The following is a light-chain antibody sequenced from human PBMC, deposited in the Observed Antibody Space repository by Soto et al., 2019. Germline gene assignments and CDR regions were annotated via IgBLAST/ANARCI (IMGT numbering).Light chain of an antibody. V-gene: IGKV1-39*01. CDR2: GAF. J-gene: IGKJ4*01. CDR1: QSISNF. Sequence: DIQMTQSPSSLSASVGDRVTITCRTSQSISNFLNWYQQQPGKAPKLLIYGAFSLQSGVPSRSSGSGSGTDFTLTISSLQPEDFATYYCQQSYSAPQVTFGGGTKVDIK. CDR3: QQSYSAPQVT.